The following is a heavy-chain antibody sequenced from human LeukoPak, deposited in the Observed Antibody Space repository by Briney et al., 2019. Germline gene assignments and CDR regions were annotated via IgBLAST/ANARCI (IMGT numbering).Heavy chain of an antibody. CDR1: GGSISSYY. Sequence: SETLSLTCTVSGGSISSYYWSWIRQPPGKGLEWIGYIYYSGSTNYNPSLKSRVTISVDTSKNQFSLKLSSVTAADTAVYYCARQDSGYDVSDYWGQGTLVTVSS. J-gene: IGHJ4*02. CDR2: IYYSGST. V-gene: IGHV4-59*01. CDR3: ARQDSGYDVSDY. D-gene: IGHD5-12*01.